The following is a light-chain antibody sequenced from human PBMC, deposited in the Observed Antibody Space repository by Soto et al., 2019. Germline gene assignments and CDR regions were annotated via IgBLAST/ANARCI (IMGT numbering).Light chain of an antibody. CDR2: EGS. V-gene: IGLV2-23*03. CDR1: SSDVGSYKF. Sequence: QSALTQPASVSESPGQSITISCTGASSDVGSYKFVSWYQRHPGKAPKLMIYEGSKRPSGVSDRFSGSKSGNTASLTISGLQADDEADYYCCSYAGSTNVFGTGTKVTVL. CDR3: CSYAGSTNV. J-gene: IGLJ1*01.